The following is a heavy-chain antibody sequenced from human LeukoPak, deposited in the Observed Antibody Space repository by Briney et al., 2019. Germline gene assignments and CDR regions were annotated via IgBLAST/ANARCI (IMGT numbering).Heavy chain of an antibody. CDR2: ISSSSSTI. V-gene: IGHV3-48*02. CDR3: ASNYLYSGSSGIYFDY. CDR1: GFTFSSYS. Sequence: GGSLRLSCAASGFTFSSYSMEWVRQAPGKGLEWLSYISSSSSTIYYADSVKRRFTISRDNAKNSLYLQMNSLRDEDTAVYYCASNYLYSGSSGIYFDYWGQGTLVTVSS. J-gene: IGHJ4*02. D-gene: IGHD1-26*01.